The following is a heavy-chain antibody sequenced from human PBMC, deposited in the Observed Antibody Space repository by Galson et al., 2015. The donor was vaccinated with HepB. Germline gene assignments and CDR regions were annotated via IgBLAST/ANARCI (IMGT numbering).Heavy chain of an antibody. CDR2: IIPIFGTA. CDR1: GGTFSSYA. CDR3: ARATIRKYYYGPRAYYYGMDV. V-gene: IGHV1-69*01. Sequence: SCKASGGTFSSYAISWVRQAPGQGLEWMGGIIPIFGTANYAQKFQGRVTITADESTSTAYMELSSLRSEDTAVYYCARATIRKYYYGPRAYYYGMDVWGQGTTVTVSS. J-gene: IGHJ6*02. D-gene: IGHD3-10*01.